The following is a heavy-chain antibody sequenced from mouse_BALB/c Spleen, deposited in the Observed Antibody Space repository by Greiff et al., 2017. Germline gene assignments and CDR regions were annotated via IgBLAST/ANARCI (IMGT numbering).Heavy chain of an antibody. CDR1: GDSITSGY. CDR3: ASPYYRYETWFAY. D-gene: IGHD2-14*01. J-gene: IGHJ3*01. V-gene: IGHV3-8*02. Sequence: EVKLLESGPSLVKPSQTLSLTCSVTGDSITSGYWNWIRKFPGNKLEYMGYISYSGSTYYNPSLKSRISITRDTSKNQYYLQLNSVTTEDTATYYCASPYYRYETWFAYWGQGTLVTVSA. CDR2: ISYSGST.